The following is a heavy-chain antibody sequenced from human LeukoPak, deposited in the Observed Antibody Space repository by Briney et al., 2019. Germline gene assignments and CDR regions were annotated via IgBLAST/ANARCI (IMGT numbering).Heavy chain of an antibody. CDR2: ISSSSSTI. J-gene: IGHJ3*02. V-gene: IGHV3-48*03. CDR1: GFTFSSYE. D-gene: IGHD5-18*01. Sequence: GGSLRLSCAASGFTFSSYEMNWVRQAPGKGLEWVSYISSSSSTIKYADSVKGRFTISRDNAKNSLYLQMNSLRAEDTAVYYCAREGYSYGGLDAFDIWGQGTMVTVSS. CDR3: AREGYSYGGLDAFDI.